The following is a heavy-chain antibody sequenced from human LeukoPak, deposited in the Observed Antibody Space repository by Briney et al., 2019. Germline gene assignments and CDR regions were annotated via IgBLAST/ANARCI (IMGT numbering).Heavy chain of an antibody. Sequence: GGSLRLSCAASGFTFSSCAMHWVRQAPGKGLEWVAVISYDGSNKYYADSVKGRFTISRDNAKNTLYLQMNSLRVEDTAIYYCFREGGDWGQGTLVAVSS. V-gene: IGHV3-30-3*01. CDR3: FREGGD. CDR1: GFTFSSCA. CDR2: ISYDGSNK. D-gene: IGHD3-10*01. J-gene: IGHJ4*02.